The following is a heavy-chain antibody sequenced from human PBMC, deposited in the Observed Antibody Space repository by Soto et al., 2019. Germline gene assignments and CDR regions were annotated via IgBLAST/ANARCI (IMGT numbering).Heavy chain of an antibody. CDR3: ARALTGYGMDV. CDR1: RYIFTNYG. J-gene: IGHJ6*02. V-gene: IGHV1-18*01. Sequence: ASVKVSCTPVRYIFTNYGVSWVRQAPGQGLEWMGWITTYNGNTEYAQKFQGRVTMTTDASTSTAYMELGSLRSDDTAIYYCARALTGYGMDVWGQGTTVTVSS. CDR2: ITTYNGNT.